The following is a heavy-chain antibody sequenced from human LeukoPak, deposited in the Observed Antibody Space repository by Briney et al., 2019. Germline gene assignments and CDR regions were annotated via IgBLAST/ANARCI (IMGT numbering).Heavy chain of an antibody. D-gene: IGHD1-26*01. CDR3: ARDERQWELGAFDI. Sequence: GSLRLSCAASGFTFSSYAMSWVRQAPGKGLEWVANIKHDGGEKYHVDSVKGRFTISRDNAKNSLHLQMNSLRAEDTAVYYCARDERQWELGAFDIWGQGTTVTVSS. CDR2: IKHDGGEK. CDR1: GFTFSSYA. J-gene: IGHJ3*02. V-gene: IGHV3-7*01.